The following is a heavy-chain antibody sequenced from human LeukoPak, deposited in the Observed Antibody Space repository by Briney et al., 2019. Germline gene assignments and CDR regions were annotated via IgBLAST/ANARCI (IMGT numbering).Heavy chain of an antibody. J-gene: IGHJ4*02. Sequence: GGSLRLSCAASGFTFSSYGMNWVRQAPGKGLEWVAVISYDGSSKYYGDSVKGRFTISRDNAKNSLYLQMNSLRAEDTAVYYCARVIFSRYSGSRYYFDYWGQGTLVTVSS. CDR2: ISYDGSSK. CDR1: GFTFSSYG. V-gene: IGHV3-30*03. CDR3: ARVIFSRYSGSRYYFDY. D-gene: IGHD1-26*01.